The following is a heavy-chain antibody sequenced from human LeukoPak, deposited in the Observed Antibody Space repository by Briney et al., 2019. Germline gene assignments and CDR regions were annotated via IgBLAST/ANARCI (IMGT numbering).Heavy chain of an antibody. CDR3: AKTYYYGSGSFDY. CDR2: ISYDGSNK. D-gene: IGHD3-10*01. Sequence: GRSLRLSCAASGFTFSSYGMHWVRQAPGKGLEWVAVISYDGSNKYYADSVKGRFTISRDNSKNTLYLQMNSLRAEDTALYYCAKTYYYGSGSFDYWGQGTLVTVSS. CDR1: GFTFSSYG. J-gene: IGHJ4*02. V-gene: IGHV3-30*18.